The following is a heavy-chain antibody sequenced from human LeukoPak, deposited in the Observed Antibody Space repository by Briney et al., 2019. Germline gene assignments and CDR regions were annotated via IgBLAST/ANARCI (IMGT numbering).Heavy chain of an antibody. V-gene: IGHV3-74*01. J-gene: IGHJ6*02. Sequence: GGSLRLSCAASGFTFSNYWMHWVRQAPGEALMWVSRIKSDGSSTTYADSVKGRFAISRDNAKNTLYLQMNSLRAEDTAVYYCSRDSLSSCGGDCYSGLDVWGQGTTVTVSS. CDR1: GFTFSNYW. CDR3: SRDSLSSCGGDCYSGLDV. CDR2: IKSDGSST. D-gene: IGHD2-21*02.